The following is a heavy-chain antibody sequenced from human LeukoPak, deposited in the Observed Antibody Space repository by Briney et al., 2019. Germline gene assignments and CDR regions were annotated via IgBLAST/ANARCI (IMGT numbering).Heavy chain of an antibody. CDR3: AREVGAKPFFFDY. CDR1: GGSISSYY. CDR2: IYYSGST. D-gene: IGHD1-26*01. Sequence: SETLSLTCTVSGGSISSYYWSWIRQPPGKGLEWIGCIYYSGSTNYNPSLKSRVTISVDTSKNQFSLKLSSVTAADTAVYYCAREVGAKPFFFDYWGQGTLVTVSS. J-gene: IGHJ4*02. V-gene: IGHV4-59*01.